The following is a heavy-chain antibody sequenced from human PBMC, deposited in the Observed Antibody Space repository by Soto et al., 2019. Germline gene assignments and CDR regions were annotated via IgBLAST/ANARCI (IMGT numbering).Heavy chain of an antibody. J-gene: IGHJ4*02. Sequence: GGSLRLSCAASGFTFSTYWMHWVRQAPGKGLVWVSHIDSDGSSTTYADSVKGRFTISRDNAKNTLYLQMNSLRVEDTAVYYCARHDYGGFGLWGQGTLVTVS. V-gene: IGHV3-74*01. CDR2: IDSDGSST. CDR3: ARHDYGGFGL. CDR1: GFTFSTYW. D-gene: IGHD4-17*01.